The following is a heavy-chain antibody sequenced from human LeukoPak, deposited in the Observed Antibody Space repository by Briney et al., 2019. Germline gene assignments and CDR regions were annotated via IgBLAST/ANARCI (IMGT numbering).Heavy chain of an antibody. J-gene: IGHJ4*02. CDR2: ISGSGSVS. CDR1: GFTFSRYS. D-gene: IGHD5-12*01. V-gene: IGHV3-48*02. CDR3: ARDVGGYGTKGSYFDY. Sequence: GGSLRLSCAASGFTFSRYSMNWVRQAPGKGLEWISYISGSGSVSYYEDSVKGRFTISRDNAKNSLYLQMNSLRDEDTAVYYCARDVGGYGTKGSYFDYWGRGTLVTVSS.